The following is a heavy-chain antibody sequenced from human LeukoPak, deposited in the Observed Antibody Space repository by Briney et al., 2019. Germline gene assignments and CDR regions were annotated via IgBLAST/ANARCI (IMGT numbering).Heavy chain of an antibody. V-gene: IGHV3-7*01. CDR1: GFTFSSYW. J-gene: IGHJ1*01. CDR2: IKQDRSEK. CDR3: VREYSSGWYPGY. D-gene: IGHD6-19*01. Sequence: GGSLRLSCAASGFTFSSYWMTWVRQAPGKGPEWVANIKQDRSEKYYVDSVKGRFTISRDNAKNSLYLQMNSLRAEDTAVYYCVREYSSGWYPGYWGQGTLVTVSS.